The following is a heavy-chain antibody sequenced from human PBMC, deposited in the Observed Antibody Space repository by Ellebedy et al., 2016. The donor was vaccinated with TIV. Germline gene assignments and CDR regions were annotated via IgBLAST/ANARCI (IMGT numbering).Heavy chain of an antibody. J-gene: IGHJ4*02. V-gene: IGHV1-46*01. Sequence: ASVKVSCXASGYTFTSYYMHWVRQAPGQGLEWMGIINPSGGSTSYAQKFQGRVTMTRDTSTSTVYMELSSLRSEDTAVYYCARDNRLVRPGYYFDYWGQGTLVTVSS. D-gene: IGHD1-1*01. CDR2: INPSGGST. CDR1: GYTFTSYY. CDR3: ARDNRLVRPGYYFDY.